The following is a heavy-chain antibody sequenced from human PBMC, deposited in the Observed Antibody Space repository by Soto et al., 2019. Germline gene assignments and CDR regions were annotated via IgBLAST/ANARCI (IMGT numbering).Heavy chain of an antibody. CDR2: ISYDGSNK. CDR3: AREEPKYYDFWSGSLQDYYYYGMDV. D-gene: IGHD3-3*01. CDR1: GFTFSSYA. J-gene: IGHJ6*02. Sequence: QVQLVESGGGVVQPGRSLRLSCAASGFTFSSYAMHWVRQAPGKGLEWVAVISYDGSNKYYADSVKGRFTISRDNSKNTLYLQMNSLRAEDTDVYYCAREEPKYYDFWSGSLQDYYYYGMDVWGQGTTVTVSS. V-gene: IGHV3-30-3*01.